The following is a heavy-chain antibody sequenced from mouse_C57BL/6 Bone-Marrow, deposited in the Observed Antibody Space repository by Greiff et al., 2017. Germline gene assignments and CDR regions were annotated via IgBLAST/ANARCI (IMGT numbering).Heavy chain of an antibody. Sequence: EVKLVESGGGLVQPKGSLKLSCAASGFSFNTYAMNWVRQAPGKGLEWVARIRSKSNNYATYYADSVKDRFTISRDDSESMLYLQMNNLKTEDTAMYYCVRHAADGYQDWGQGTLVTVSA. J-gene: IGHJ3*01. CDR3: VRHAADGYQD. CDR2: IRSKSNNYAT. CDR1: GFSFNTYA. D-gene: IGHD2-3*01. V-gene: IGHV10-1*01.